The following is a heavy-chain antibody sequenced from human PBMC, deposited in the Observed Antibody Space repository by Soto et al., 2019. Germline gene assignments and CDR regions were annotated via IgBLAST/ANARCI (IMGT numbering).Heavy chain of an antibody. CDR3: ARDRTSKVLLYFTWLAPAGMPL. CDR2: IIPIFGTA. V-gene: IGHV1-69*13. Sequence: SVKVSCKASGGTFSSYAISWVRQAPGQGLEWMGGIIPIFGTANYAQKFQGRVTITADESTSTAYMELSSLRSEDTAVYYCARDRTSKVLLYFTWLAPAGMPLWAQGTPVP. J-gene: IGHJ6*02. D-gene: IGHD3-9*01. CDR1: GGTFSSYA.